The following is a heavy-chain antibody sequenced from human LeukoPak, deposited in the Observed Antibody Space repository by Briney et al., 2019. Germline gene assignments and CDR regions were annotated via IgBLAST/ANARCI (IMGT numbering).Heavy chain of an antibody. CDR3: ARAHLYCTNGVCLEYFQH. Sequence: ASVKVSCKASGYTFTSYYMHWVRQAPGQGLEWMGIINPSGGSTSYAQKFQGRVTMTRDRSTSTVYMELSSLRSEDTAVYYCARAHLYCTNGVCLEYFQHWGQGTLVTVSS. V-gene: IGHV1-46*03. D-gene: IGHD2-8*01. CDR2: INPSGGST. CDR1: GYTFTSYY. J-gene: IGHJ1*01.